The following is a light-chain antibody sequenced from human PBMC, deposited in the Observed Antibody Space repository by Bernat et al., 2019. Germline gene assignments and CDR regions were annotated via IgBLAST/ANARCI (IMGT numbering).Light chain of an antibody. CDR1: SSDVGDYNY. CDR2: DVS. V-gene: IGLV2-11*01. CDR3: CSYAGSYTLV. J-gene: IGLJ3*02. Sequence: QSALTQPRSVSGSPGQSVTISCTGTSSDVGDYNYVSWYPQHPGKAPKLMINDVSKRPSGVPDRFSGSKSGNTASLTISGLQAEDEADYYCCSYAGSYTLVFGGGTKLTVL.